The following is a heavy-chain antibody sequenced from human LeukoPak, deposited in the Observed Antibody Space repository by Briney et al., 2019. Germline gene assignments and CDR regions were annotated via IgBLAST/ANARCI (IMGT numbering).Heavy chain of an antibody. J-gene: IGHJ3*02. CDR2: IYTSGST. V-gene: IGHV4-61*02. D-gene: IGHD1-26*01. CDR1: GGSISSGSYY. CDR3: ARGSEWELLGAFDI. Sequence: SQTLSLTCTVSGGSISSGSYYWSWIRQPAGKGLEWIGRIYTSGSTIYNPSLKSRVTISVDTSKNQFSLKLSSVTAADTAVYYCARGSEWELLGAFDIWGQGTMVTVSS.